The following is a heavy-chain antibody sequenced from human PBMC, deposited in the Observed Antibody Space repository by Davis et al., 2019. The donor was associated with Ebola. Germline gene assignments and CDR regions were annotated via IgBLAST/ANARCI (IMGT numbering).Heavy chain of an antibody. CDR1: GFTFSSYW. V-gene: IGHV3-23*01. D-gene: IGHD6-25*01. Sequence: PGGSLRLSCAASGFTFSSYWMHWVRQTSGKGLEWISTIGVNDVETFYAESVKGRFTVSRDNSKNKLFLQMNSLGVEDTAIYYCARVMSYSSAFDYWGQGTLVTVSS. J-gene: IGHJ4*02. CDR2: IGVNDVET. CDR3: ARVMSYSSAFDY.